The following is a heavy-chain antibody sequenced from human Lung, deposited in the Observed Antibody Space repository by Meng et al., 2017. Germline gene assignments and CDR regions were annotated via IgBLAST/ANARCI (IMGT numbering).Heavy chain of an antibody. CDR1: GFTFINSA. CDR3: AKEEVPTDY. Sequence: GGSLRLSCSVSGFTFINSAMSWVRQAPGKGREWVSGISIDGDRTYYVDSVKGRFTISRDNSKNTVYLQMNSLRGEDTAVYFCAKEEVPTDYWGQGTLVTVSS. V-gene: IGHV3-23*01. J-gene: IGHJ4*02. CDR2: ISIDGDRT. D-gene: IGHD1-1*01.